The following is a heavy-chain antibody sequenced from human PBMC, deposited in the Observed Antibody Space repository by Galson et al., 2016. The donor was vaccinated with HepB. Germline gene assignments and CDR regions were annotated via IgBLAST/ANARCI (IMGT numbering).Heavy chain of an antibody. CDR3: IRGKNNAWYAYKRSNYYTMEV. V-gene: IGHV3-48*03. J-gene: IGHJ6*02. CDR1: GFDFSRYE. D-gene: IGHD3-10*01. Sequence: SLRLSCAASGFDFSRYEMNWVRKSPGKGLEWLSHISYSNAVSYAAAVKGRFTISRDNARDSLFLEMRNLRVEDTATYYCIRGKNNAWYAYKRSNYYTMEVWGRGTSVIASS. CDR2: ISYSNAV.